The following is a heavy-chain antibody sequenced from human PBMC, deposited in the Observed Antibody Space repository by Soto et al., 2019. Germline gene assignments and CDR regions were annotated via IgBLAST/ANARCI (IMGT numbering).Heavy chain of an antibody. CDR1: GYTFTSYG. D-gene: IGHD6-19*01. CDR2: IRAYNGYT. Sequence: ASVKVSCKASGYTFTSYGISWVRQAPGQGLEWMGWIRAYNGYTNYAQKFQGRVTVTTDTSTSTAYMELRSLISDDTAVYYCARASDGYRSGWYVGYFDYWGRGTLVTVSS. CDR3: ARASDGYRSGWYVGYFDY. V-gene: IGHV1-18*04. J-gene: IGHJ4*02.